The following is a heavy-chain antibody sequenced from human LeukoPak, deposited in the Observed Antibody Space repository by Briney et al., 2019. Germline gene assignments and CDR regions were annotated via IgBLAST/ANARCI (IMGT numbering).Heavy chain of an antibody. CDR3: ARLALPINFGVVIYFDY. CDR2: IYPGDSDT. CDR1: GYSFTSYW. D-gene: IGHD3-3*01. J-gene: IGHJ4*02. V-gene: IGHV5-51*01. Sequence: GESLKISCKGSGYSFTSYWIGWVRQMPGKGLEWMGIIYPGDSDTRYSPSFQGQVTISADKSISTAYLQWSSLKASDTAMYYCARLALPINFGVVIYFDYWGQGTRVTVSS.